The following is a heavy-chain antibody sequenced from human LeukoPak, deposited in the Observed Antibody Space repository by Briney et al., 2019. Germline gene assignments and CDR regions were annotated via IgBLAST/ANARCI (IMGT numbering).Heavy chain of an antibody. CDR2: LATDGSNT. D-gene: IGHD3-10*01. J-gene: IGHJ2*01. Sequence: GGSLRLSCAASGFTFSSYWMHWVRQGPGKGLVWVSRLATDGSNTNYADSVRGRFTISRDNAKNTLYLQMNSLRVEDTAVYYCARSPGGYFDLWGRGILVTVSS. CDR3: ARSPGGYFDL. CDR1: GFTFSSYW. V-gene: IGHV3-74*01.